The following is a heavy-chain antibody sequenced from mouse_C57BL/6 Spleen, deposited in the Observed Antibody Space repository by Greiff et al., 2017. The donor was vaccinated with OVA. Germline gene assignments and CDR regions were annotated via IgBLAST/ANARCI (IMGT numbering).Heavy chain of an antibody. D-gene: IGHD1-2*01. V-gene: IGHV1-72*01. J-gene: IGHJ1*03. CDR1: GYTFTSFW. Sequence: QVQLQQPGAELVKPGASVQLSCKASGYTFTSFWMHWGKQRPGRGLLWIGRIDPNSGGPKYNEKFKSKAPLTVYKPSSTAYMQLSSLTSEDSAVYYCARWLSSYWYFDVWGTGTTVTVSS. CDR3: ARWLSSYWYFDV. CDR2: IDPNSGGP.